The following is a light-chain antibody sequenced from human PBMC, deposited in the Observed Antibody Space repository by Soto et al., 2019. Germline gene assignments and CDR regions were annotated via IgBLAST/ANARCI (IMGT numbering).Light chain of an antibody. V-gene: IGLV2-14*01. CDR1: NSDVGIYDF. Sequence: QSVLTQPASVSGTPGXXXXXXXTGSNSDVGIYDFVSWYQHHPGRAPKLIVSEVSHRPSGVSNRFSGSKSGNTASLTISGLQSEDEADYYCISYTSDDVRYVFGTGTKLTVL. CDR2: EVS. J-gene: IGLJ1*01. CDR3: ISYTSDDVRYV.